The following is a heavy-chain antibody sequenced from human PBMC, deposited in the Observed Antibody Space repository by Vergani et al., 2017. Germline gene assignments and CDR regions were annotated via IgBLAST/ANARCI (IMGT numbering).Heavy chain of an antibody. CDR3: ANAFHDYGDQSDD. CDR2: IYSGGSST. D-gene: IGHD4-17*01. Sequence: EVQLLESGGGLVQPGGSLRLSCAASGFTFSSYAMSWVRQAPGKGLEWVAIIYSGGSSTYYADSVKGRFTISRDNSTNTLYLKMNSLRAEDTAVYYCANAFHDYGDQSDDWGQGTLVTVSS. CDR1: GFTFSSYA. J-gene: IGHJ4*02. V-gene: IGHV3-23*03.